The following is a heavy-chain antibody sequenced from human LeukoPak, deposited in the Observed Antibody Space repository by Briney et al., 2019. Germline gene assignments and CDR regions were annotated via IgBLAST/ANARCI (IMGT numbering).Heavy chain of an antibody. V-gene: IGHV3-30*02. D-gene: IGHD2-15*01. CDR2: IRYDGSNK. Sequence: GGSLRLSCAASGFTFSSYGMHWVRQAPGKGLEWVAFIRYDGSNKYYADSVKGRFTISRDNSKNTLYLQMNSLRAEDTAVYYCAREGDGYCSGGSCAIDPWGQGTLVTVSS. CDR1: GFTFSSYG. J-gene: IGHJ5*02. CDR3: AREGDGYCSGGSCAIDP.